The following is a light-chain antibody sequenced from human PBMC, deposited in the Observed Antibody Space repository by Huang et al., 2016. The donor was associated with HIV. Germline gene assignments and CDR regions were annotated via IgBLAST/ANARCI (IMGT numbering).Light chain of an antibody. CDR2: AAS. CDR1: QGISHY. J-gene: IGKJ4*01. V-gene: IGKV1-9*01. CDR3: QQLDSYPVT. Sequence: IQLTQSPSSLSASVGDRVTITCRASQGISHYLAWYQQQPGKAPKLLIYAASTLYTGVPSRLSGSGSGTDFTLTISSLQPEDFATYYCQQLDSYPVTFGGGTKVDIK.